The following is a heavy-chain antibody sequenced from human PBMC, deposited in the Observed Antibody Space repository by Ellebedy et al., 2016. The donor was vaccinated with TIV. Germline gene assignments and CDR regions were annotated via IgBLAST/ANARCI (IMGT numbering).Heavy chain of an antibody. J-gene: IGHJ3*02. V-gene: IGHV4-59*01. CDR1: GGSISGYY. CDR2: VYYSGST. D-gene: IGHD3-16*02. Sequence: SETLSLXXNVSGGSISGYYWSWIRQSPGKGLEWIGYVYYSGSTSYNPSLKSRVTMSVDTSKNQFSLRLSSVTAADTAVYYCARTMITFGGVIVGDAFDIWGQGTMVTVSS. CDR3: ARTMITFGGVIVGDAFDI.